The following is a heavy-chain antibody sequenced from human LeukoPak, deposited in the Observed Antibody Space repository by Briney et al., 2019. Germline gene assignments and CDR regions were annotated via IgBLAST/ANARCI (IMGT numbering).Heavy chain of an antibody. CDR1: GGTFSSYT. D-gene: IGHD6-19*01. V-gene: IGHV1-69*02. CDR3: ARGALGQWLVYFDY. Sequence: SVKVSCKASGGTFSSYTISWVRQALGQGLEWMGRIIPILGIANYAQKFQGRVTITADKSTSTAYMELSSLRSEDTAVYYCARGALGQWLVYFDYWGQGTLVTVSS. J-gene: IGHJ4*02. CDR2: IIPILGIA.